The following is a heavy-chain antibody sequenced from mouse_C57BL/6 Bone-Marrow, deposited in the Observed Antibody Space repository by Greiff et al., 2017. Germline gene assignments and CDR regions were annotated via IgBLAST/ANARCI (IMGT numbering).Heavy chain of an antibody. J-gene: IGHJ3*01. CDR2: IDPSDRYT. CDR3: ARGGSDYDYDVSWFAY. CDR1: GYTFTSSW. V-gene: IGHV1-69*01. D-gene: IGHD2-4*01. Sequence: QVQLQQPGAELVMPGASVTLSCKASGYTFTSSWMHWVKQRPGQGLEWIGEIDPSDRYTNYNQKFKGKSTLTVDKSSSTAYMQLSSLTSEDSAVYYCARGGSDYDYDVSWFAYWGQGTLVTVSA.